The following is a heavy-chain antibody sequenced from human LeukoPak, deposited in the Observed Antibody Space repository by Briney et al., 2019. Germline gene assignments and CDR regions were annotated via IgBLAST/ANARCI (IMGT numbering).Heavy chain of an antibody. CDR3: ARDPSSYWYFDL. V-gene: IGHV4-4*07. CDR1: GGSISSYY. J-gene: IGHJ2*01. CDR2: IYTSGST. Sequence: SETLSLTCTVSGGSISSYYWSWIRQPAGKGLEWIGRIYTSGSTNYNPSLKSRVTMSVDTSKNQLSLKLSSVTAADTAVYYCARDPSSYWYFDLWGRGTLVTVSS. D-gene: IGHD2-2*01.